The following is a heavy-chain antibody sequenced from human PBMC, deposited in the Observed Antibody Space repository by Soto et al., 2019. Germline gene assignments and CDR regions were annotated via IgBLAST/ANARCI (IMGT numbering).Heavy chain of an antibody. CDR1: SDSIGSDNYH. D-gene: IGHD5-18*01. V-gene: IGHV4-31*03. CDR3: ARGLDGYRFDP. J-gene: IGHJ5*02. CDR2: IYNSRTT. Sequence: QVQLQESGPGLVKPSQTLSLTCTVSSDSIGSDNYHWTWIRQLPGKGLEYIGYIYNSRTTFYTPSLKSRVTISLGTSKNQFSLNLNSVTAADTAVYYCARGLDGYRFDPGGQGTLVTVSS.